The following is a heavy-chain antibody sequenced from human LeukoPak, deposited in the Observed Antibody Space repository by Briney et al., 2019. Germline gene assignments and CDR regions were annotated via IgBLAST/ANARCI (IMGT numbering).Heavy chain of an antibody. CDR3: ARGLTYSSGWYWDYYYYYYMDV. V-gene: IGHV1-46*01. D-gene: IGHD6-19*01. CDR2: INPSGGST. CDR1: GYTFTSYY. Sequence: ASVKVSCKASGYTFTSYYMHWVRQAPGQGLEWMGIINPSGGSTSYAQKFQGRVTMTRDMSTSTVYMELSSLRSEDTAVYYCARGLTYSSGWYWDYYYYYYMDVWGKGTTVTISS. J-gene: IGHJ6*03.